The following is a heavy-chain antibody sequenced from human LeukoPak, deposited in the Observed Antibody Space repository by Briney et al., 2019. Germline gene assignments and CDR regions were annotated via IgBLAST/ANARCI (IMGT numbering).Heavy chain of an antibody. D-gene: IGHD3-22*01. Sequence: ASVKVSCKASGYTFTGCYMHWVRQAPGQGLEWMGWINPNSGGTNYAQKFQGRVTMTRDTSISTAYMELSRLRSDDTAVYYCARQEGDYYDRKMPTPPHPWGQGTLVTVSS. CDR3: ARQEGDYYDRKMPTPPHP. CDR2: INPNSGGT. V-gene: IGHV1-2*02. CDR1: GYTFTGCY. J-gene: IGHJ5*02.